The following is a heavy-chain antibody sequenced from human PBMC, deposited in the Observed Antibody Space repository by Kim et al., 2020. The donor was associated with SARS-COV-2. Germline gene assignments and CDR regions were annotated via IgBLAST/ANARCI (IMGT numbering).Heavy chain of an antibody. V-gene: IGHV1-2*07. Sequence: GTNYAHKFQGRVTMTRYTSISTAYMELSRLTSDDTAVYYCARGVAPAVTYWGQGTLVTVSS. CDR2: GT. CDR3: ARGVAPAVTY. D-gene: IGHD6-13*01. J-gene: IGHJ4*02.